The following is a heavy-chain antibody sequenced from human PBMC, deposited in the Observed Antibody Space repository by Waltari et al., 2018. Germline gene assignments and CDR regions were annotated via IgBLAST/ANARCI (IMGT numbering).Heavy chain of an antibody. V-gene: IGHV1-69*01. CDR2: IIPIFGTA. D-gene: IGHD3-22*01. CDR1: GGTFSSYA. CDR3: ARVGDYYDSSGYPYYYFDY. Sequence: QVQLVQSGAEVKTPGSSVQVSCKASGGTFSSYAISWVRQAAGHGLEWMGGIIPIFGTANYAQKFQGRVTITADESTSTAYMELSSLRSEDTAVYYCARVGDYYDSSGYPYYYFDYWGQGTLVTVSS. J-gene: IGHJ4*02.